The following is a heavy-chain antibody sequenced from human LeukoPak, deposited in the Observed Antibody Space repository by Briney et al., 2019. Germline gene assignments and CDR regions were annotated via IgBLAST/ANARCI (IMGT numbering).Heavy chain of an antibody. D-gene: IGHD2-2*02. V-gene: IGHV3-21*01. Sequence: GGSLRLSCAASGFTLSGYSMSWVRQAPGKGLEWVSSINSGSSYRYYADSVKGRFTISRDNAKNSLYLQMNSLRAEDTAVYYCARVKEYQMLYGGFDPWGRGTLVTVSS. CDR2: INSGSSYR. J-gene: IGHJ5*02. CDR1: GFTLSGYS. CDR3: ARVKEYQMLYGGFDP.